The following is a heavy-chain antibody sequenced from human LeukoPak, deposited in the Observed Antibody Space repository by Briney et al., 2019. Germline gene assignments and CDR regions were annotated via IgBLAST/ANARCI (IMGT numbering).Heavy chain of an antibody. D-gene: IGHD5-24*01. CDR3: ATPGGGSHLYYFDY. Sequence: SETLSLTCTVSGGSISSSSYYWGWIRQPPGKGLEWIGSIYYSGSTYYNPSLKSRVTISVDTSKNQFSLKLSSVTAADTAVYYCATPGGGSHLYYFDYWGQGTLVTVSS. CDR1: GGSISSSSYY. CDR2: IYYSGST. V-gene: IGHV4-39*07. J-gene: IGHJ4*02.